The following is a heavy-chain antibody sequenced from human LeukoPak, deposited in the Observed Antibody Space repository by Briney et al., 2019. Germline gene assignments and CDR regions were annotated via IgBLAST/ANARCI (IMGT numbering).Heavy chain of an antibody. V-gene: IGHV1-69*05. D-gene: IGHD3-22*01. J-gene: IGHJ3*02. CDR1: GGTFSSYA. CDR2: IIPIFGTA. CDR3: ARAPYYYDSSGYLGAFDI. Sequence: SVKVSCKASGGTFSSYAISWVRQAPGQGLEWMGGIIPIFGTANYAQKFQGRDTITTDESTSTAYMELSSLRSEDTAVYYCARAPYYYDSSGYLGAFDIWGQGTMVTVSS.